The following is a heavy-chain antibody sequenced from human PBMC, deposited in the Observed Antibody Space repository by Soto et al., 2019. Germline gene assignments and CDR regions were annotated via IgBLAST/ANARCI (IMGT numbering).Heavy chain of an antibody. CDR1: GGSFSGYY. V-gene: IGHV4-34*01. J-gene: IGHJ6*02. Sequence: SETLSLTCAVYGGSFSGYYWSWIRQFPGKGLEWIGEVNHGGSTNYNPSLKSRVTISVDTSKNQFSLKLTSVTAADTAVYYCASEAAISSYYGMDVWGQGTTVTSP. D-gene: IGHD2-2*01. CDR2: VNHGGST. CDR3: ASEAAISSYYGMDV.